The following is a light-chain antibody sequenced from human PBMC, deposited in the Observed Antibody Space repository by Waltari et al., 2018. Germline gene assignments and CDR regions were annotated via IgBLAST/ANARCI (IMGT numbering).Light chain of an antibody. V-gene: IGLV1-47*01. Sequence: QSVLTQPPSASGAPGQSVIMSCSGSRANIGKNYVYWYQQLPGTAPKRIMYRNNRRPSGVPDRFSGSKSGTSASLAISGLRSEDEADYYCAAWDDSLSGYVVFGGGTKLTVL. CDR2: RNN. J-gene: IGLJ2*01. CDR3: AAWDDSLSGYVV. CDR1: RANIGKNY.